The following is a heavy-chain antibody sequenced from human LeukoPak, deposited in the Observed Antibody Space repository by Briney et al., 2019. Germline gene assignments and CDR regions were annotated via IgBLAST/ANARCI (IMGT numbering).Heavy chain of an antibody. J-gene: IGHJ4*02. CDR1: GFTFSSYA. V-gene: IGHV3-23*01. D-gene: IGHD3-9*01. Sequence: GGSLRLSCAASGFTFSSYAMSWVRQAPGKGLEWVSAISGSGTSTYYADSVKGRFTISRDNSKNTLYLQMNSLRAEDTAVYFCAKLRGAQLRYFDVDFWGQGTLVTVSS. CDR2: ISGSGTST. CDR3: AKLRGAQLRYFDVDF.